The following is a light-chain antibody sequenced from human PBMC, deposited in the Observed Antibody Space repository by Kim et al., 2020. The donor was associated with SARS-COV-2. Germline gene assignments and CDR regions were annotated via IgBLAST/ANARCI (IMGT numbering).Light chain of an antibody. J-gene: IGLJ3*02. Sequence: SQTATLTCQGNSNNVCDQGAPCLQQHQGHPPKLLYYRNNKRPSGISERLSASRSGNTASLTITGLQPEDEADYYCSSWDSSLNAWVFGGGTQLTVL. CDR1: SNNVCDQG. V-gene: IGLV10-54*01. CDR2: RNN. CDR3: SSWDSSLNAWV.